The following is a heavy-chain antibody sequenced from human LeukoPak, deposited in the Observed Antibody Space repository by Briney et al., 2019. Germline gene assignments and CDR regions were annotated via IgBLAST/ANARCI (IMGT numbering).Heavy chain of an antibody. Sequence: ASVKVSCKASGGTFSSYAISWVRQAPGQGLEWMGGIIPIFGTANYAQKFQGRVTITTDESTSTAYMELSSLRSEDTAVYYCARARTNNWNYEGYFDYWGQGTLVTVSS. CDR2: IIPIFGTA. J-gene: IGHJ4*02. CDR1: GGTFSSYA. CDR3: ARARTNNWNYEGYFDY. D-gene: IGHD1-7*01. V-gene: IGHV1-69*05.